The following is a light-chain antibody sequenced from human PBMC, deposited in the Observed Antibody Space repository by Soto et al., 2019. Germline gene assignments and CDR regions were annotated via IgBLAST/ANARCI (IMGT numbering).Light chain of an antibody. J-gene: IGLJ2*01. V-gene: IGLV2-14*01. CDR1: NSDIGGYNY. Sequence: QSVLTQPASVSGSPGQSITISCTGTNSDIGGYNYVSWYQQHPGKAPKLMIYDVSNRPSGVSNRFSGSKSGNTASLTISGLQAEDEADYYCSSYTSSSTLYVVFGGGTQLTVL. CDR2: DVS. CDR3: SSYTSSSTLYVV.